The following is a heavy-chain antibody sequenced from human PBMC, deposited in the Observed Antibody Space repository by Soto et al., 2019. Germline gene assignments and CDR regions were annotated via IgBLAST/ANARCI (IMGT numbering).Heavy chain of an antibody. D-gene: IGHD6-13*01. CDR1: GYTFTSYD. J-gene: IGHJ4*02. V-gene: IGHV1-8*01. CDR2: MNPNSGNT. CDR3: ARSSRRYSSSWYGGYFDY. Sequence: QVQLVQSGAEAKKPGASVKVSCKASGYTFTSYDINWVRQATGQGLEWMGWMNPNSGNTGYAQKFQGRVTMTRNTSISTAYMELSSLRSEDTAVYYCARSSRRYSSSWYGGYFDYWGQGTLVTVSS.